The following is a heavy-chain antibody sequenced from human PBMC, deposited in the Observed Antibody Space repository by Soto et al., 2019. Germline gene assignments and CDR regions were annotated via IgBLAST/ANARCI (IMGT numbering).Heavy chain of an antibody. V-gene: IGHV1-69*06. Sequence: SVKVSCKASGGTFSSYAISWVRQAPGQGLEWMGGIIPIFGTANYAQKFQGRVTITADKSTSTAYMELSSLRSEDTAVYYCARKGAAASYYYYYGMDGWGQGTTFTVSS. D-gene: IGHD2-2*01. J-gene: IGHJ6*02. CDR2: IIPIFGTA. CDR3: ARKGAAASYYYYYGMDG. CDR1: GGTFSSYA.